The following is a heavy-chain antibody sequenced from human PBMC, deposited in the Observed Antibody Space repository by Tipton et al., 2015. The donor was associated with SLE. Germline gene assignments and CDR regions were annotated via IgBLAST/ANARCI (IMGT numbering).Heavy chain of an antibody. CDR3: ARGGGGYGRLFDY. J-gene: IGHJ4*02. CDR1: GFTFSSYS. Sequence: SLRLSCAASGFTFSSYSMNWVRQAPGKGLEWVSYISSSSSYIYYADSVKGRFTISRDNSKNTLYLQMNSLRAEDTAVYYCARGGGGYGRLFDYWGQGTLVTVSS. CDR2: ISSSSSYI. D-gene: IGHD5-18*01. V-gene: IGHV3-21*05.